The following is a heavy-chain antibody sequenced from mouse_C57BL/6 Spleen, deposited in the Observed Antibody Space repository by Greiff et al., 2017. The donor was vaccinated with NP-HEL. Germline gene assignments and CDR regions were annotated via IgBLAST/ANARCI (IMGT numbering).Heavy chain of an antibody. J-gene: IGHJ2*01. V-gene: IGHV1-50*01. CDR2: IDPSDSYT. Sequence: VQLQQPGAELVKPGASVKLSCKASGYTFTSYWMQWVKQRPGQGLEWIGEIDPSDSYTNYNQKFKGKATLTVDTSSSTAYMQLSSLTSEDSAVYYCAILSTMVTTGYFDYWGQGTTLTVSS. CDR3: AILSTMVTTGYFDY. CDR1: GYTFTSYW. D-gene: IGHD2-2*01.